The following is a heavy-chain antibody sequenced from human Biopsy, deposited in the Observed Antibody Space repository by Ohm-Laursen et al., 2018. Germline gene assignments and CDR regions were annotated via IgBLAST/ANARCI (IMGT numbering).Heavy chain of an antibody. D-gene: IGHD3-22*01. CDR2: INHSGRT. Sequence: SETLSLTCPVYGESFNGYYWSWIRQTPGKGLEWIGEINHSGRTNYNPSLKSRVTISVDKSKNQFSLKVRSVTAADTAVYYCVRGVDYYDPYHYYALDVWGQGTTVTVSS. J-gene: IGHJ6*02. CDR1: GESFNGYY. V-gene: IGHV4-34*01. CDR3: VRGVDYYDPYHYYALDV.